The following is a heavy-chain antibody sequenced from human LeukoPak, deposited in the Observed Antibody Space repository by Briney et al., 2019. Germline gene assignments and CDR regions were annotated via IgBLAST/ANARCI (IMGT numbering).Heavy chain of an antibody. V-gene: IGHV1-69*01. J-gene: IGHJ4*02. CDR2: IIPIFGTA. CDR1: GGTFSSYA. CDR3: ARAGGFGEFFDY. D-gene: IGHD3-10*01. Sequence: SVKVSCKASGGTFSSYAISWVRQAPGQGLEWMGGIIPIFGTANYAQKFQGRVTITADESTSTAYMELSSLRSEDTAVYYCARAGGFGEFFDYWGRGTLVTVSS.